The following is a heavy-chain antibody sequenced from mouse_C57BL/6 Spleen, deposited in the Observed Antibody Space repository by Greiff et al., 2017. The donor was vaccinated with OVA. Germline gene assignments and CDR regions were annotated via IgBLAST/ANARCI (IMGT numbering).Heavy chain of an antibody. D-gene: IGHD3-1*01. CDR3: ARGYADY. CDR2: IYPGDGDT. V-gene: IGHV1-82*01. Sequence: VQLQQSGPELVKPGASVKISCKASGYAFSSSWMHWVKQRPGKGLEWIGRIYPGDGDTNYNGKFKGKATLTADKSSSTAYMQLSSLTSEDSAVYFCARGYADYWSQGTTLTVSS. CDR1: GYAFSSSW. J-gene: IGHJ2*01.